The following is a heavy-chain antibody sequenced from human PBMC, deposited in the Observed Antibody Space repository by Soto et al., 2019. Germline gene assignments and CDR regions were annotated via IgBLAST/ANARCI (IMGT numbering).Heavy chain of an antibody. CDR1: GGSISDYY. J-gene: IGHJ3*02. Sequence: ASETLSLTCTVSGGSISDYYWSWIRQPPGQGLEWVGFIYDSGSAYNTPSLKSRVNISVDTSKNHVSLQLSSVAAADTAVYYCARCKKHFVEDAFDIWGQGTLVNVSS. CDR3: ARCKKHFVEDAFDI. D-gene: IGHD3-3*02. V-gene: IGHV4-59*08. CDR2: IYDSGSA.